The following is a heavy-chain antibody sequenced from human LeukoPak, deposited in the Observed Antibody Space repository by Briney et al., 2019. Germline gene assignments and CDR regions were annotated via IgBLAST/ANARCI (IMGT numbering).Heavy chain of an antibody. CDR1: GFTFSSYS. CDR3: AKDLTAVAGPFDY. Sequence: GGSLRLSCAASGFTFSSYSMNWVRQAPGKGLEWVSAISGSGGSTYYADSVKGRFTISRDNSKNTLYLQMNNLRAEDTAVYYCAKDLTAVAGPFDYWGQGTLVTVSS. V-gene: IGHV3-23*01. J-gene: IGHJ4*02. CDR2: ISGSGGST. D-gene: IGHD6-19*01.